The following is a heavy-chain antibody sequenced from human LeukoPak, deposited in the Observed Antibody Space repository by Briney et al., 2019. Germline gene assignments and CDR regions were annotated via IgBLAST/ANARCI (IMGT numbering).Heavy chain of an antibody. Sequence: SETLSLTCTVSGGSISSYYWSWIRQPPGKGLEWIGYIYYSGSTNYNPSLKSRVTISVDTSKNQFSLKLSSVTAADTAVYYCARETSSGWYDAFDIWGQGTMVTVSS. V-gene: IGHV4-59*01. CDR3: ARETSSGWYDAFDI. D-gene: IGHD6-19*01. CDR2: IYYSGST. J-gene: IGHJ3*02. CDR1: GGSISSYY.